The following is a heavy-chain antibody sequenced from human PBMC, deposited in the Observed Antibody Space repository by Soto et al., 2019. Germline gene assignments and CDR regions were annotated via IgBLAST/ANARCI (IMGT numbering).Heavy chain of an antibody. V-gene: IGHV1-18*01. CDR3: ARGRYGDY. Sequence: QVHLVQSGAEVKKPGASVKVSCKGSGYTFPSNGITGVRQAPGQGLEWMGWISAHNGNTNYAQKLQGRVTVTRDTSTSTAYMELRSLRSDDTAVYYCARGRYGDYWGQGALVTVSS. CDR2: ISAHNGNT. D-gene: IGHD1-1*01. J-gene: IGHJ4*02. CDR1: GYTFPSNG.